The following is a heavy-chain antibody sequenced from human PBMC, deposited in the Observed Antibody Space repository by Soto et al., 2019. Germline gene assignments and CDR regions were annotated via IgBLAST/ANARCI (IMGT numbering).Heavy chain of an antibody. CDR2: IYYSGST. CDR1: GGSISSYY. J-gene: IGHJ5*02. D-gene: IGHD2-15*01. Sequence: SETLSLTCTVSGGSISSYYWSWIRQPPGKGLEWIGYIYYSGSTNYNPSLKSRVTISVDTSKNQFSLKLSSVTAADTAVYYCARDGLYCSGGSRYNWFEPWGQGTLVTVSS. CDR3: ARDGLYCSGGSRYNWFEP. V-gene: IGHV4-59*01.